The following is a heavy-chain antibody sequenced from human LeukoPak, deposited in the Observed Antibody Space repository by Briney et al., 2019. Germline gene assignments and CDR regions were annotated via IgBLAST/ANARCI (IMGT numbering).Heavy chain of an antibody. V-gene: IGHV1-46*01. CDR3: AKAPLYPSGDAFDI. D-gene: IGHD3-16*02. Sequence: ASVKVSCKASGYTFTTYSMHWVRQAPGQGLEWMAIINLSGGSTDYTQKFQGRVTMTRDTSTSTVYMELSSLRAEDTAVYYCAKAPLYPSGDAFDIWGQGTMVTVSS. J-gene: IGHJ3*02. CDR2: INLSGGST. CDR1: GYTFTTYS.